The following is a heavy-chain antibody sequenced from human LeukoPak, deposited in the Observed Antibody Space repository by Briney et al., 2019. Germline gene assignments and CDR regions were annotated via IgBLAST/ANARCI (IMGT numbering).Heavy chain of an antibody. Sequence: ASVKVSCKASGYTFTSYGISWVRQAPGQGLEWMGWISAYNGNTNYAQKLQGRVTMTTDTSTSTAYMELRSLRSDDTAVYYCARDGGPEYYYDTEHDAFDIWGQGTMVTVSS. CDR3: ARDGGPEYYYDTEHDAFDI. CDR1: GYTFTSYG. V-gene: IGHV1-18*01. J-gene: IGHJ3*02. CDR2: ISAYNGNT. D-gene: IGHD3-22*01.